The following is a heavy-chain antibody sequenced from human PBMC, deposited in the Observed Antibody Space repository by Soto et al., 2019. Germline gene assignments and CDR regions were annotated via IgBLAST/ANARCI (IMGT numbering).Heavy chain of an antibody. CDR3: ARGGFTMVRPTPNYGMDV. D-gene: IGHD3-10*01. V-gene: IGHV1-69*06. J-gene: IGHJ6*02. CDR2: IIPIFGTA. CDR1: GGTFSSYA. Sequence: QVQLVQSVAEVKKPGSSVKVSCKASGGTFSSYAISWVRQAPGQGLEWMGGIIPIFGTANYAQKFQGRVTITADKSTSTAYMELSSLRSEDTAVYYCARGGFTMVRPTPNYGMDVWGQGTTVTVSS.